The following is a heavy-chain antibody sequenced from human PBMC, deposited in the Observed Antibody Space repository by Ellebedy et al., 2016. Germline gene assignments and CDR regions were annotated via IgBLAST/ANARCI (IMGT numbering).Heavy chain of an antibody. CDR2: IYYSGST. CDR3: ARHVTYYDILTGYAPLDYFDY. D-gene: IGHD3-9*01. Sequence: SETLSLTCTVSGGSISSSSYYWGWIRQPPGKGLEWIGSIYYSGSTYYNPSLKSRVTISVDTSKNQFSLKLSSVTAADTAVYYCARHVTYYDILTGYAPLDYFDYWGQGTLVTVSS. CDR1: GGSISSSSYY. J-gene: IGHJ4*02. V-gene: IGHV4-39*01.